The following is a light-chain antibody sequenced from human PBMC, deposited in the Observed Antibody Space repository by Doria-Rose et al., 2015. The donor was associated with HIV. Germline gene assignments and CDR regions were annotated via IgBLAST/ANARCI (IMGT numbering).Light chain of an antibody. CDR2: AAS. V-gene: IGKV1-39*01. Sequence: TQSPSSLSASVGDRVTITCRASQNIHRLLNWYQQIPGKVPKVLIYAASSLQSGVPSRFSGSGSGTDFTLTISSLQPEDSATYYCQQSFSTPRTFGQGTKVEIK. CDR3: QQSFSTPRT. J-gene: IGKJ1*01. CDR1: QNIHRL.